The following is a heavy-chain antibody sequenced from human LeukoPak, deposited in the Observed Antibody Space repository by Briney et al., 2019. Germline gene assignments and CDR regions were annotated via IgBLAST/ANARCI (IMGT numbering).Heavy chain of an antibody. J-gene: IGHJ4*02. Sequence: PSETLSLTCAVYGGSFSGYYWSWIRQPPGKGLEWIGEINHSGSTNYNPSLKSRVTISVDTSKNQFSLKLSSVTAADTAVYYCARLKVLLWFGELSRQYYFDYWGQGTLVTVSS. V-gene: IGHV4-34*01. CDR1: GGSFSGYY. CDR2: INHSGST. D-gene: IGHD3-10*01. CDR3: ARLKVLLWFGELSRQYYFDY.